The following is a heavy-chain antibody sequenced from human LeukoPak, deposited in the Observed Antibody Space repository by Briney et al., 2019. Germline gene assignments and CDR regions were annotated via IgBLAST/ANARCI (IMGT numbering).Heavy chain of an antibody. V-gene: IGHV3-9*01. D-gene: IGHD6-13*01. CDR2: IGWNSGSI. CDR3: AKGYSSIHSAEYFQH. CDR1: GFTFDDYA. Sequence: GRSLRLSCAASGFTFDDYAMHWVRQAPGKGLEWVSGIGWNSGSIGYADSVKGRFTISRDNAKNSLYLQMNSLGAEDTALYYCAKGYSSIHSAEYFQHWGQGTLVTVSS. J-gene: IGHJ1*01.